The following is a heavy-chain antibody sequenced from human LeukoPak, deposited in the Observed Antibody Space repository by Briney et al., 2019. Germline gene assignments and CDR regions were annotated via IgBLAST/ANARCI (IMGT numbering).Heavy chain of an antibody. CDR2: IYNTGST. CDR1: DGSITGHY. D-gene: IGHD4-17*01. V-gene: IGHV4-59*11. Sequence: SETLCLTCTVSDGSITGHYWSWIRQPPGKGLEWIAYIYNTGSTSYNPSLKSRVNISIDTSKKQYSLTLSSVTAADTAIYYCARVAHYGDYFDYWGQGTLVTVSS. J-gene: IGHJ4*02. CDR3: ARVAHYGDYFDY.